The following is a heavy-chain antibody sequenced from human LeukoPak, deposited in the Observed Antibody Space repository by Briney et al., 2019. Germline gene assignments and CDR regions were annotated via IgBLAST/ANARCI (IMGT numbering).Heavy chain of an antibody. Sequence: SETLSLTCTVSSGYIIGYYLSWIRQPPGKGLEWIGSIYYSGSTNYNPSLKSRVTISVETSKNQFSLKLSSVTAADTAVYYCARYATSPYYYYAMDVWGQGTTVTVSS. D-gene: IGHD1-26*01. J-gene: IGHJ6*02. CDR3: ARYATSPYYYYAMDV. CDR1: SGYIIGYY. CDR2: IYYSGST. V-gene: IGHV4-59*12.